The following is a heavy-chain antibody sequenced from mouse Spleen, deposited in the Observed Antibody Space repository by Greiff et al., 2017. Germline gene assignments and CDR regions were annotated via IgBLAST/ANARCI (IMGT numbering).Heavy chain of an antibody. Sequence: VQLQQSGPELVKPGASVKISCKASGYTFTDYYMNWVKQSHGKSLEWIGDINPNNCGTSYNQKFKGKATLTVDKSSSTAYMELRSLTSEDSAVYYCARLIYYYGSSYGFAYWGQGTLVTVSA. CDR2: INPNNCGT. CDR3: ARLIYYYGSSYGFAY. J-gene: IGHJ3*01. D-gene: IGHD1-1*01. V-gene: IGHV1-26*01. CDR1: GYTFTDYY.